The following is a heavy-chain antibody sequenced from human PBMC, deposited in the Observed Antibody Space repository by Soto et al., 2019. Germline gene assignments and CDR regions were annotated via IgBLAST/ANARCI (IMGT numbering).Heavy chain of an antibody. Sequence: QLQLQESGSRLVKPSQTLSLICDVSGGSIGSGGHSWSWIRQAQRKGLEWIGYIYHSGSTYYHLALKSRVTISIDRSKNQFSLKLNSVTAADTAVYYCAINLLGNIDYWGQGTLVTVSS. CDR1: GGSIGSGGHS. V-gene: IGHV4-30-2*01. J-gene: IGHJ4*02. CDR2: IYHSGST. CDR3: AINLLGNIDY. D-gene: IGHD1-26*01.